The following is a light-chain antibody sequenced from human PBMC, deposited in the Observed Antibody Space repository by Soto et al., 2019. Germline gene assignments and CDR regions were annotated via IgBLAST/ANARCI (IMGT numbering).Light chain of an antibody. Sequence: EILLTQSPGTLSLSPGERATVSCRASQSVGSGYLAWYRQKPGQDPRLLIYGASSRATGIPDRFSGSGSGTDFTLTICRLEPEEFAVYYCQQYGRSPLTFGGGTMVEIK. J-gene: IGKJ4*01. CDR3: QQYGRSPLT. CDR2: GAS. V-gene: IGKV3-20*01. CDR1: QSVGSGY.